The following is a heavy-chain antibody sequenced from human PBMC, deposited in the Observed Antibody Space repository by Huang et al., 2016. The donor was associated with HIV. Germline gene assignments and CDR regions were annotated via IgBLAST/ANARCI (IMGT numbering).Heavy chain of an antibody. CDR2: RSNDVRNK. Sequence: QVQLVESGGGVVQPGRSLRLSCAASGFPFSSYGMHGVRQGTGKGLEWVEVRSNDVRNKCEEDSVKGRFNISRDSAKNTLYLERNRLRTEDTAVDYCAKDKLGCWHGRGGMDVWGQGTTVTVSS. D-gene: IGHD6-13*01. V-gene: IGHV3-30*18. CDR1: GFPFSSYG. CDR3: AKDKLGCWHGRGGMDV. J-gene: IGHJ6*02.